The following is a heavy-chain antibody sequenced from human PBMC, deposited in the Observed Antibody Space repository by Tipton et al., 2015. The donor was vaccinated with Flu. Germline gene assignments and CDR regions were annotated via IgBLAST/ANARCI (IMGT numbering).Heavy chain of an antibody. CDR1: GGSISSSSHY. CDR2: IYHSGST. Sequence: TLSLTCTVSGGSISSSSHYWGWIRQPPGKGLEWIGSIYHSGSTYYNPSLKSRVTISVDTSKNQFSLKLGSVTAGDTAVYYCARKDCAGGICYSRVYDGFDNWGQGKLV. V-gene: IGHV4-39*07. CDR3: ARKDCAGGICYSRVYDGFDN. J-gene: IGHJ3*02. D-gene: IGHD2-8*02.